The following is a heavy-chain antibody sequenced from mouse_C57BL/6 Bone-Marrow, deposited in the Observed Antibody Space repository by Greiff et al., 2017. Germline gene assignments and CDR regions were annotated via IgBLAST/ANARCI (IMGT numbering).Heavy chain of an antibody. J-gene: IGHJ2*01. D-gene: IGHD2-14*01. Sequence: VQLQQPGAELVMLGASVKLSCKASGYTFTSYWMHWVKQRPGQGLEWIGEIDPSASYTNYNQKFKGKSTLTVDKSSSTAYMQLSSLTSEDSAVYYWARGVDGGTGRFDNWGRGTALTVSS. V-gene: IGHV1-69*01. CDR1: GYTFTSYW. CDR3: ARGVDGGTGRFDN. CDR2: IDPSASYT.